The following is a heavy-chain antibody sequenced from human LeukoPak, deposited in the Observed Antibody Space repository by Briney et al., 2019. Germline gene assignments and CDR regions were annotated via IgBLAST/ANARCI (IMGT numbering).Heavy chain of an antibody. CDR2: ISSSSSYI. Sequence: PGGSLRLSCAASGFTFSSYSMNWVRQAPGKGLEWVSSISSSSSYIYYADSVKGRFTISRDNSKNTLYLQMNSLRAEDTAVYYCAKDMYSSSWYGGNDYWGQGTLVTVSS. D-gene: IGHD6-13*01. CDR3: AKDMYSSSWYGGNDY. CDR1: GFTFSSYS. J-gene: IGHJ4*02. V-gene: IGHV3-21*04.